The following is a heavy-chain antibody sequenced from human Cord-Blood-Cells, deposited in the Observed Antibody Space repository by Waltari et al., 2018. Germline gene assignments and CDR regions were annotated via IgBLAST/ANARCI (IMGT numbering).Heavy chain of an antibody. Sequence: EVQLVESGGGLVQPGRSLSLCCAASGFTFDDYAMHWVRQAPGEGLGWGAGVRWSSGSIGYAGSVKGRISSSRDNAKDSLKLKMNSLRAEDAGLYYCAKDLRSSNLGDYWCQGTPVTVSS. CDR2: VRWSSGSI. J-gene: IGHJ4*02. CDR1: GFTFDDYA. V-gene: IGHV3-9*01. CDR3: AKDLRSSNLGDY. D-gene: IGHD1-26*01.